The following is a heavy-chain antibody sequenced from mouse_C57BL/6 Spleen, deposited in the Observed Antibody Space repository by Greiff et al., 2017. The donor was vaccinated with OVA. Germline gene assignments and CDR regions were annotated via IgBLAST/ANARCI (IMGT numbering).Heavy chain of an antibody. V-gene: IGHV1-15*01. CDR3: TPHYYGSSYYAMDY. J-gene: IGHJ4*01. Sequence: VQLQQSGAELVRPGASVTLSCKASGYTFTDYEMHWVKQTPVHGLEWIGAIDPETGGTAFNQKFKGKAILTADKSSSTAYMELRSLTSEDSAVYYCTPHYYGSSYYAMDYWGQGTSVTVSS. CDR2: IDPETGGT. CDR1: GYTFTDYE. D-gene: IGHD1-1*01.